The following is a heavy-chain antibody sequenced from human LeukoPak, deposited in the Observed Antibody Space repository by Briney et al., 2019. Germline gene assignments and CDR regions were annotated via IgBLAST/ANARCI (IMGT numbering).Heavy chain of an antibody. CDR3: ARDLAGMDV. CDR1: GGSISRGGYY. D-gene: IGHD6-19*01. Sequence: PSETLSLTCTVSGGSISRGGYYWSWIRQHPGKGLEWIGYIYYSGSTYYNPSLKSRVTISVDTSKNQFSLKLSSVTAADTAVYYCARDLAGMDVWAKGPRSPSP. CDR2: IYYSGST. V-gene: IGHV4-31*03. J-gene: IGHJ6*03.